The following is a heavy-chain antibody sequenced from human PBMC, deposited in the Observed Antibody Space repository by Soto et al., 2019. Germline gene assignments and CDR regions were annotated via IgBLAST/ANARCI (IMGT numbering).Heavy chain of an antibody. CDR2: INTYNGNS. D-gene: IGHD2-15*01. Sequence: QVQLVQSAAEVKKPGASVKVSCKASGYTLTNYAISWVRQAPGQGPEWMGWINTYNGNSNYAQKFQGRATMTTDTYTNTAYMELRSLTSDDTAVYYCARDCTGGSCFCIYWGQGTLVTVSS. CDR3: ARDCTGGSCFCIY. V-gene: IGHV1-18*01. J-gene: IGHJ4*02. CDR1: GYTLTNYA.